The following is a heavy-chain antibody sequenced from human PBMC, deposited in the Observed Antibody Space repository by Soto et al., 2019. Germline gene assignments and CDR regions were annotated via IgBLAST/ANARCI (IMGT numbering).Heavy chain of an antibody. V-gene: IGHV4-34*01. CDR1: GGSFSGYY. CDR3: ASLHSTGFLEWLQNDY. CDR2: INHSGST. D-gene: IGHD3-3*01. Sequence: SETLSLTCAVYGGSFSGYYWSWIRQPPGKGLEWIGEINHSGSTNYNPSLKSRVTISVDTSKNQFSLKLSSVTAADTAVYYCASLHSTGFLEWLQNDYWGQGTLVTVSS. J-gene: IGHJ4*02.